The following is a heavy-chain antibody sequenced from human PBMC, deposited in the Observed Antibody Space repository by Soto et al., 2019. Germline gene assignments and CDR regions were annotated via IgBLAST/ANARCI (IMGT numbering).Heavy chain of an antibody. CDR2: INAGNGNT. J-gene: IGHJ4*02. D-gene: IGHD3-9*01. V-gene: IGHV1-3*05. CDR3: ARTSATGYYTGDY. CDR1: GYTFTSYA. Sequence: QVQLVQSGAEEKKPGASVKVSCKASGYTFTSYAMHWVRQAPGQRLEWMGWINAGNGNTKYSQKFQGRVTITRDTSASTAYMELSSLRSEDMAVYYCARTSATGYYTGDYWGQGTLVTVSS.